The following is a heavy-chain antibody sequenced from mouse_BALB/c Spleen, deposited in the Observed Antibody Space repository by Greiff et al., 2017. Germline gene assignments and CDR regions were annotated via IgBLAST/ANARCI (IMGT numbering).Heavy chain of an antibody. J-gene: IGHJ4*01. CDR1: GYTFTSYW. Sequence: VQRVESGAELAKPGASVKMSCKASGYTFTSYWMHWVKQRPGQGLEWIGYINPSTGYTEYNQKFKDKATLTADKSSSTAYMQLSSLTSEDSAVYYCARDTTVVDYYAMDYWGQGTSVTVSS. CDR2: INPSTGYT. D-gene: IGHD1-1*01. CDR3: ARDTTVVDYYAMDY. V-gene: IGHV1-7*01.